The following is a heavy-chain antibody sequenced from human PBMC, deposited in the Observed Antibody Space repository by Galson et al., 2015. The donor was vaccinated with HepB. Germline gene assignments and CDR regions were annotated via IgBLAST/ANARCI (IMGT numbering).Heavy chain of an antibody. CDR1: GGSISSGGYY. V-gene: IGHV4-31*03. J-gene: IGHJ6*03. CDR2: IYYSGST. CDR3: ASNLRVLAQSYYYYYYMDV. D-gene: IGHD4/OR15-4a*01. Sequence: TLSLTCTVSGGSISSGGYYWSWIRQHPGTGLEWIGYIYYSGSTYYNPSLKSRVTISVDTSKNQFSLKLSSVTAADTAVYYCASNLRVLAQSYYYYYYMDVWGKGTTVTVSS.